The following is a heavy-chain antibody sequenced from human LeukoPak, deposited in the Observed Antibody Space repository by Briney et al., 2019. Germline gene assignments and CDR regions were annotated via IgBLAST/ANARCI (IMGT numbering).Heavy chain of an antibody. J-gene: IGHJ4*02. Sequence: NTSETLSLTCAVYGGSFSGYYWSWIRQPPGKGLEWIGEINHSGSTNYNPSLKSRVTISVDTSKNQFSLKLSSVTAADTAVYYCARGGSITIFGVVIFDYWGQGTLVTASS. CDR3: ARGGSITIFGVVIFDY. D-gene: IGHD3-3*01. CDR1: GGSFSGYY. CDR2: INHSGST. V-gene: IGHV4-34*01.